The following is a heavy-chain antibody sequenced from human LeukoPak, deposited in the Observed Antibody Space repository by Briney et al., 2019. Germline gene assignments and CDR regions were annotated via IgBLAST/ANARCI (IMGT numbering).Heavy chain of an antibody. CDR1: GFTFSSYA. D-gene: IGHD3-22*01. CDR2: ISYDGSNK. V-gene: IGHV3-30-3*01. Sequence: GRSLRLSCAASGFTFSSYAMHWVRQAPGKGLEWVAVISYDGSNKYYADSVKGRFTISRDNSKNTLYLQMNSLRAEDTAVYYCARGRVVTAFDYWGQGTRVTVSS. CDR3: ARGRVVTAFDY. J-gene: IGHJ4*02.